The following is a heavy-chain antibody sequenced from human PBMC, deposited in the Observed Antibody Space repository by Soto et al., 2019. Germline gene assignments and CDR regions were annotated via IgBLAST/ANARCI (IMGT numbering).Heavy chain of an antibody. V-gene: IGHV3-49*03. Sequence: GGSLRLSCTTSGFTFADFAMSWFRQAPGKGLEWVGFIRVKAYDEATEYAASVKGRFIISRDDSKSVAYLQMNDLETEDSAVYYWTRCRHLPPYYFDSWGQGTLVTVSS. CDR1: GFTFADFA. CDR2: IRVKAYDEAT. J-gene: IGHJ4*02. CDR3: TRCRHLPPYYFDS.